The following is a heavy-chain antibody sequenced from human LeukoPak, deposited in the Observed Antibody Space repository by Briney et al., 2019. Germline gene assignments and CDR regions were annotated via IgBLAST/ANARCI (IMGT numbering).Heavy chain of an antibody. Sequence: PGRSLRLSCAASGFTFSSYAMHWVRQAPGKGLEWVAVISYDGSNKYYAGSVKGRFTISRDNSKNTLYLQMNSLRAEDTAVYYCARGRYSSGWDDPRIDYWGQGTLVTVSS. CDR3: ARGRYSSGWDDPRIDY. V-gene: IGHV3-30-3*01. CDR2: ISYDGSNK. CDR1: GFTFSSYA. J-gene: IGHJ4*02. D-gene: IGHD6-19*01.